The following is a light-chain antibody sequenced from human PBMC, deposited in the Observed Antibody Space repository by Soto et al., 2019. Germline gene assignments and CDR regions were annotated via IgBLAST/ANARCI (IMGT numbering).Light chain of an antibody. V-gene: IGKV3-20*01. CDR2: GAS. CDR3: QHYGNSPPYT. CDR1: QSVSSSF. J-gene: IGKJ2*01. Sequence: EVVLTQSPGTLSLSPGERATLSCRASQSVSSSFLAWYQQKPGQAPRLLIYGASSRANGIPDRFSGSGSGTDFTLTVSRLEPEDFAVYYWQHYGNSPPYTFGQGTKLEIK.